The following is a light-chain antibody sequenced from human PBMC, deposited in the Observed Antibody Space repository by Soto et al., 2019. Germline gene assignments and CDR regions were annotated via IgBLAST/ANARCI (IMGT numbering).Light chain of an antibody. CDR3: QQYGNLRLF. CDR1: QDINNY. Sequence: DIQMTQSPSSLSASVGDRVTITCQASQDINNYLNWYQQKSGKAPKLLIYDASDLETGVPSRFSGSGSGTDFTFTISSLQPEDIATYYCQQYGNLRLFLGGLTKVDIK. CDR2: DAS. J-gene: IGKJ4*01. V-gene: IGKV1-33*01.